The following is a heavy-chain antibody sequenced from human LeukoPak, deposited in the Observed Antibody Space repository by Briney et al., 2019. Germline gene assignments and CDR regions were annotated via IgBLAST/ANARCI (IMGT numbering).Heavy chain of an antibody. V-gene: IGHV3-21*06. J-gene: IGHJ4*02. D-gene: IGHD4-11*01. CDR3: ARSVGSYYGDF. Sequence: PGESLTLSCAASGFTFSTYTMSWVRQAPGKGLEWVASITNSRSFTYYADPVKGRFTISRDNAKNLLYLQMYSLRVQGTAVYHCARSVGSYYGDFWGQGTLVTVSS. CDR2: ITNSRSFT. CDR1: GFTFSTYT.